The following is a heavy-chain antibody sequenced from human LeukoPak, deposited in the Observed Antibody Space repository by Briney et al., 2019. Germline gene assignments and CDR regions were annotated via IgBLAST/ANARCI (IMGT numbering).Heavy chain of an antibody. CDR2: ISYDGSNK. D-gene: IGHD2-21*02. V-gene: IGHV3-30*04. CDR1: GFTFSSYA. Sequence: GGSLRLSCAASGFTFSSYAMHWVRQAPGKGLEWVAIISYDGSNKYYADSVKGRFTISRDNSKNTLYLQMNSLRAEDTAVYYCAKGTYCGGDCYPQAPNYYFGMDVWGQGTTVTVSS. CDR3: AKGTYCGGDCYPQAPNYYFGMDV. J-gene: IGHJ6*02.